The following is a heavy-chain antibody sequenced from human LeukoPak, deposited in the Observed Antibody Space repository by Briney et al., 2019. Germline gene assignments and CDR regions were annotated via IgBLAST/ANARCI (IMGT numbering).Heavy chain of an antibody. CDR2: IIPILGTA. J-gene: IGHJ6*03. CDR3: ARDAAGWLQLPPPNLGNYYYMDV. D-gene: IGHD5-24*01. V-gene: IGHV1-69*05. Sequence: GSSVKVSCKASGGTFSSYAISWVRQAPGQGLEWMGGIIPILGTANYAQKFQGRVTITTDESTSTAYMKLSSLRSEDTAVYYCARDAAGWLQLPPPNLGNYYYMDVWGKGTTVTVSS. CDR1: GGTFSSYA.